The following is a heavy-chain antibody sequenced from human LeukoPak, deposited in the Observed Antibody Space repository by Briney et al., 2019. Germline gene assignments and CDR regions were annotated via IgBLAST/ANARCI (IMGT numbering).Heavy chain of an antibody. CDR2: IENDASKK. CDR3: VKAGLTRFAFDI. Sequence: GGSLRLSCAASGFIFSDSGMQWVRQAPGKWLEWVAFIENDASKKDYADSVKGRFSISRDNSKNTLYLQMNSLRAEDTAVYFCVKAGLTRFAFDIWGQGTVVTVSS. D-gene: IGHD3-3*01. V-gene: IGHV3-30*02. CDR1: GFIFSDSG. J-gene: IGHJ3*02.